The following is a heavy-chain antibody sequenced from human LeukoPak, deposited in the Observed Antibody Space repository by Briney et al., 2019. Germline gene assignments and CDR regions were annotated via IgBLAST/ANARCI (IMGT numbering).Heavy chain of an antibody. V-gene: IGHV3-21*01. D-gene: IGHD1-26*01. CDR3: ASSGSYPPPYYFDY. CDR1: GFTFSSYS. J-gene: IGHJ4*02. Sequence: GGSLRLSCAASGFTFSSYSMNWVRQAPGKGREWVSSISSSSSYIYYADSVKGRFTISRDNAKNSLYLQMNSLRAEDTAVYYCASSGSYPPPYYFDYWGQGTLVTVSS. CDR2: ISSSSSYI.